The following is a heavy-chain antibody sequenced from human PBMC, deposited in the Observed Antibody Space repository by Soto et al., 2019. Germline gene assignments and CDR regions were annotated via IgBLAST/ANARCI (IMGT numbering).Heavy chain of an antibody. CDR2: ISYDGSNK. CDR3: AKVRGAVAGGRYFDY. J-gene: IGHJ4*02. D-gene: IGHD6-19*01. Sequence: GGSLRLSCAASGFTFSSYGMHWVRQAPGKGLEWVAVISYDGSNKYYADSVKGRFTISRDNSKNTLYLQMNSLRAEDTAVYYCAKVRGAVAGGRYFDYWGQGTLVTVSS. V-gene: IGHV3-30*18. CDR1: GFTFSSYG.